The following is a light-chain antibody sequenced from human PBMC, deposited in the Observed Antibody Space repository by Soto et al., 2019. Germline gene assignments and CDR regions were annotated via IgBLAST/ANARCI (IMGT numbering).Light chain of an antibody. Sequence: QSALTQPRSVSGSPGQSVTISCTGTSSDVGGYNYVSWYQQHPGKAPKLMIYDVSKRPSGVPDRFSGSNSGNTASVAISGLQAEDEADYYCCSYAGNYTLLFGGGTKLTVL. V-gene: IGLV2-11*01. CDR1: SSDVGGYNY. J-gene: IGLJ2*01. CDR3: CSYAGNYTLL. CDR2: DVS.